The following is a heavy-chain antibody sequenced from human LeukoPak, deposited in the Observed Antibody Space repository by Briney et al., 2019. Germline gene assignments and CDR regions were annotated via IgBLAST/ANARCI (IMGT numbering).Heavy chain of an antibody. J-gene: IGHJ4*02. Sequence: SGGSLRLSCAASGFTFNSYSINWVRQAPGKGLEWVSSISSSSSFIYYADSVKGRFTISRDNAKNSLYLQMNSLRAEDTAVYYCARGYFGSGNYVDYWGQGTLVTVSS. CDR3: ARGYFGSGNYVDY. V-gene: IGHV3-21*01. CDR1: GFTFNSYS. CDR2: ISSSSSFI. D-gene: IGHD3-10*01.